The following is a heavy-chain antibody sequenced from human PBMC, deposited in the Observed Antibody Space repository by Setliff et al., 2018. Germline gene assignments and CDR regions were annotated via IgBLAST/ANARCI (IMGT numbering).Heavy chain of an antibody. CDR3: ARERSYYYDSSGFYYEGRHFDY. V-gene: IGHV4-61*09. CDR1: GASITSGGFY. Sequence: LSLTCSVSGASITSGGFYWTWIRQPAGKGLEWIGHISPSGSTTYNPSVKSRVTISLDTSKNQFSLKLSFVTAADTAVYYCARERSYYYDSSGFYYEGRHFDYWGQGTLVTVSS. D-gene: IGHD3-22*01. CDR2: ISPSGST. J-gene: IGHJ4*02.